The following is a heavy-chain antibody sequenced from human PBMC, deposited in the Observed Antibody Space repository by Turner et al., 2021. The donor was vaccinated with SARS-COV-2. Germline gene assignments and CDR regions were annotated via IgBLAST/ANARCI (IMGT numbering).Heavy chain of an antibody. CDR2: ISSSSSYI. J-gene: IGHJ5*02. Sequence: EVQLVESGGGLVQPGGSLRLSCAASGFTFSSYEMNWVRQAPGKGLEWVSYISSSSSYIDYADSVKGRFTISRDNAKNSLYLQMNSLRAEDTAVYYCARDCSIPSCEAWGQGTLVTVSS. D-gene: IGHD2-2*01. CDR1: GFTFSSYE. CDR3: ARDCSIPSCEA. V-gene: IGHV3-48*03.